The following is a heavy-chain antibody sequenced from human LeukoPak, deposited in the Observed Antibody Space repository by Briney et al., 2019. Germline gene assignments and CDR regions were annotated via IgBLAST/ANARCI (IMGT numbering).Heavy chain of an antibody. CDR2: INHSGST. Sequence: PSQTLSLTCTVSGGSISSGGHYWSWIRQPPGKGLEWIGEINHSGSTNYNPSLKSRVTISVDTSKNQFSLKLSSVTAADTAVYYCARRPKLRFLEWSFNWFDPWGQGTLVTVSS. V-gene: IGHV4-30-2*01. CDR3: ARRPKLRFLEWSFNWFDP. CDR1: GGSISSGGHY. J-gene: IGHJ5*02. D-gene: IGHD3-3*01.